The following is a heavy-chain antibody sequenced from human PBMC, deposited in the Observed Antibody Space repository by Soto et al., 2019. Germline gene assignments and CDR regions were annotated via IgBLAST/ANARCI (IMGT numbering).Heavy chain of an antibody. CDR2: ISYDGSYK. CDR1: GFSFSDYG. J-gene: IGHJ6*02. V-gene: IGHV3-30*18. D-gene: IGHD3-3*01. Sequence: GGSLRLSCAASGFSFSDYGMHWVRQAPGKALEWVAVISYDGSYKYYGDSVKGRFTISRDNSKNTLYLQMYSLRSEDTAVYYCTKAYYDFWSGYASSYYYGMDVWGQGTTVTVSS. CDR3: TKAYYDFWSGYASSYYYGMDV.